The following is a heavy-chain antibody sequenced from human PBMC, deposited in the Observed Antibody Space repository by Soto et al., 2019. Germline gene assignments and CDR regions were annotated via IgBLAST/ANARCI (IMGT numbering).Heavy chain of an antibody. V-gene: IGHV1-2*02. CDR1: GYTFTGHY. CDR2: INPISGDT. J-gene: IGHJ6*02. CDR3: ARVKGSPYGMDV. D-gene: IGHD2-15*01. Sequence: ASVKVSCKASGYTFTGHYIHWVRQAPGQGLEWMGWINPISGDTDYAQKFQDRVTMTRDTSISTAYMDLSRLMSGDTAVYYCARVKGSPYGMDVWGQGTTVTVSS.